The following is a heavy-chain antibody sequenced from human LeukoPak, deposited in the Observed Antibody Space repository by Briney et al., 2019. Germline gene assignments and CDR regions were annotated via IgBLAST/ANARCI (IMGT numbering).Heavy chain of an antibody. CDR3: ARGEPTKARSSADY. D-gene: IGHD6-6*01. CDR1: GYTFTGYY. J-gene: IGHJ4*02. Sequence: ASVKVSCKASGYTFTGYYMHWVRQAPGQGLEWMGWINPNSGGTNYAQKFQGRVTMTRDTSISTAYMELSRLRSDDTAVYYCARGEPTKARSSADYWGQGTLVTVSS. CDR2: INPNSGGT. V-gene: IGHV1-2*02.